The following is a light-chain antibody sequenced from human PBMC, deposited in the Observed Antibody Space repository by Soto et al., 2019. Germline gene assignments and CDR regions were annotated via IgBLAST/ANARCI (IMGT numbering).Light chain of an antibody. CDR3: QVRNIWPPFP. CDR1: QSVYNF. V-gene: IGKV3-11*01. Sequence: EIVLPQSPGTLSLSPGERATLSCRASQSVYNFLAWYQQRPGQAPRLLIYDASNRATGIPGRFSGSGSGTDFTLTITNLEPEDFAIYYCQVRNIWPPFPFGQGTKLEIK. CDR2: DAS. J-gene: IGKJ2*01.